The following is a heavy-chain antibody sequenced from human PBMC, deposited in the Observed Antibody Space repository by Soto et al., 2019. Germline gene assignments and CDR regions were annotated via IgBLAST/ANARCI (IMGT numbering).Heavy chain of an antibody. CDR1: GGSISSSNW. CDR2: ISHSGST. J-gene: IGHJ5*02. D-gene: IGHD2-15*01. CDR3: AREVVVVAPDNWFDP. V-gene: IGHV4-4*02. Sequence: SETLSLTCAVSGGSISSSNWWSWVRQPPGKGLEWLGEISHSGSTNYNPSLKSRVTIAVDKSKNQFSLKLSSVTAADTAVYYCAREVVVVAPDNWFDPWSQGTLITVS.